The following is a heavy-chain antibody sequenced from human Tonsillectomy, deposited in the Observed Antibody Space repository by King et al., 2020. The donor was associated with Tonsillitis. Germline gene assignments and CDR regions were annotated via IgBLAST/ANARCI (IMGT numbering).Heavy chain of an antibody. CDR2: INPGGDTT. V-gene: IGHV1-46*01. CDR1: GYTFTNYY. J-gene: IGHJ4*02. D-gene: IGHD5-18*01. Sequence: VQLVESGAEVKKPGASVKVSCKASGYTFTNYYIQWLRQAPGQGLEWVGIINPGGDTTSYAQKFQGRLTMVSETSTSTIYMELSSLRSEDTAVFYCARLDTSMVSDYWGQGTLVTVSS. CDR3: ARLDTSMVSDY.